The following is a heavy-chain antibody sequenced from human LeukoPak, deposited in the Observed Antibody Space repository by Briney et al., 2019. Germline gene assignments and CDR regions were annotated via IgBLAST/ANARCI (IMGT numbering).Heavy chain of an antibody. CDR1: GGSISSYY. D-gene: IGHD4-23*01. CDR2: IYTSWST. CDR3: ARDDYGGSPYYYYYMDV. Sequence: SETLSLTCTVSGGSISSYYWSWIRQPAGKGLEWIGRIYTSWSTNYNPSLKSRVTMSVDTSKNQFSLKLSSVTAADTAVYYCARDDYGGSPYYYYYMDVWGKGTTVTVSS. V-gene: IGHV4-4*07. J-gene: IGHJ6*03.